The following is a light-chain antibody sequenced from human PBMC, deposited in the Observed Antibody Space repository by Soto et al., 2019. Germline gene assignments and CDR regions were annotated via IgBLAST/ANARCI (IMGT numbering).Light chain of an antibody. CDR3: QQYNSYWT. CDR2: DAS. V-gene: IGKV1-5*01. Sequence: IKMNQSPSTLSASVGDRVTITFRASQSISSWLAWYQQKPGKAPKXLIYDASSLESGVPSRFSGSGSGTEFTLTISSLQPDDFATYYCQQYNSYWTFGQGSKV. CDR1: QSISSW. J-gene: IGKJ1*01.